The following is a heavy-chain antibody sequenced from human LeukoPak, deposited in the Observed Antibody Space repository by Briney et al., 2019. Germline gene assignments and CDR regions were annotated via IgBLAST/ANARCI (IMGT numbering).Heavy chain of an antibody. CDR3: AKGYYDFWSDWDYMDV. V-gene: IGHV3-9*03. CDR2: IICNSGSI. CDR1: GFTFDDYD. D-gene: IGHD3-3*01. J-gene: IGHJ6*03. Sequence: GRSLRLSCAASGFTFDDYDMSWVRQAPGKGVEWVSGIICNSGSIVYSASVKRRFTISTDNANNSLYLQINSLRADDMALYYCAKGYYDFWSDWDYMDVWGKGTTVTVSS.